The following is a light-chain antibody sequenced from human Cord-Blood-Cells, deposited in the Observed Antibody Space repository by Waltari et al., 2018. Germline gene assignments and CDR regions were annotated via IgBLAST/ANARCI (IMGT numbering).Light chain of an antibody. CDR3: QRYNNWLT. J-gene: IGKJ2*01. CDR1: HSVSSN. CDR2: GAS. V-gene: IGKV3-15*01. Sequence: EIVMTQSPATLSVSPGERATLSCRASHSVSSNLAWYQQKPGQAPRLLIYGASTRATGIPARFSGSGSGTEFTLTISSLQSEDFAVYYCQRYNNWLTFGQGTKLEIK.